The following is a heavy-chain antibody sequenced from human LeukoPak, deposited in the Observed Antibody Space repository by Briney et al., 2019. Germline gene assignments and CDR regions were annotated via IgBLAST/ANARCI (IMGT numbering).Heavy chain of an antibody. CDR3: ARDRGANDAFDI. Sequence: SETLSLTCAVSGYSISSGYYWGWIRQPPGKGLEWIGSIYHSGSTYYNPSLKSRVTISVDASKNQFSLKLSSVTAADTAVYYCARDRGANDAFDIWGQGTMVTVSS. J-gene: IGHJ3*02. CDR2: IYHSGST. V-gene: IGHV4-38-2*02. CDR1: GYSISSGYY. D-gene: IGHD1-26*01.